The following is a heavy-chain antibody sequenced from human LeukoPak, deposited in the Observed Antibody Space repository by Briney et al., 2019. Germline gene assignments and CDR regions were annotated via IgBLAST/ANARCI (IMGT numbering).Heavy chain of an antibody. CDR3: AREGVGPSTPVLYYFDY. V-gene: IGHV3-30*04. J-gene: IGHJ4*02. D-gene: IGHD1-26*01. CDR2: ISYDGRTT. CDR1: GFTFSSYA. Sequence: GGSLRLSCAASGFTFSSYAMNWVRQAPGKGLEWVAVISYDGRTTYHADSVKGRFTISRDNSKNTLYVQMSSLRAEDTAVYYCAREGVGPSTPVLYYFDYWGQGTLVTVSS.